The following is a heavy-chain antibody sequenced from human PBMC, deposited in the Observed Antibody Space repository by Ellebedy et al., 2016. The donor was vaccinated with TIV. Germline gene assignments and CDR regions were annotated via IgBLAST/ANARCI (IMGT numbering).Heavy chain of an antibody. CDR3: ARFDPFTHYDSSGKGVFDY. CDR1: GYTFTSYA. J-gene: IGHJ4*02. CDR2: INAGNGKT. Sequence: AASVKVSCKASGYTFTSYAMHWVRQAPGQRLEWMGWINAGNGKTDYSQKFQGRVTITRDTSASTAYMELGSLRSADTAVFYCARFDPFTHYDSSGKGVFDYWGQGTLVTVSS. V-gene: IGHV1-3*01. D-gene: IGHD3-22*01.